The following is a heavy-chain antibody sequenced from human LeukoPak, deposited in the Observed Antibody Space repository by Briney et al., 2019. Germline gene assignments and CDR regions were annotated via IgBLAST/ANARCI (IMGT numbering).Heavy chain of an antibody. CDR2: ISNGKT. J-gene: IGHJ5*02. D-gene: IGHD2-15*01. Sequence: PWGSLKLSCATSGFPFSSHAMSWVRQPPGKGLEWVPAISNGKTYYADSVRGRFAISRDDSTNTVYLHMNSLRDEDTALYHCVREAGYCAPVCVKTNWFDPWGQGTLVTVSS. CDR1: GFPFSSHA. V-gene: IGHV3-23*01. CDR3: VREAGYCAPVCVKTNWFDP.